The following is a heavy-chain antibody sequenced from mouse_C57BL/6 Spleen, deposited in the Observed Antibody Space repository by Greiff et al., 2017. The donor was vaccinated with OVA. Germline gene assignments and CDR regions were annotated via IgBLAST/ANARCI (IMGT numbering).Heavy chain of an antibody. CDR2: INPNNGGT. J-gene: IGHJ2*01. D-gene: IGHD1-1*01. V-gene: IGHV1-18*01. CDR3: ARSLLYGSSWGGFDY. Sequence: VQLKQSGPELVKPGASVKIPCKASGYTFTDYNMDWVKQSHGKSLEWIGDINPNNGGTIYNQKFKGKATLTVDKSSSTAYMELRSLTSEDTAVYYCARSLLYGSSWGGFDYWGQGTTLTVSS. CDR1: GYTFTDYN.